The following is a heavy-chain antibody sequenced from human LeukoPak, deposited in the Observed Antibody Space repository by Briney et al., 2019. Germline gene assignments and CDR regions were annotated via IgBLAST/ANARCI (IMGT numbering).Heavy chain of an antibody. CDR3: ARGRLAYFSFDY. V-gene: IGHV3-53*01. Sequence: GGSLRLSCAASGFTVSSNYMSWVRQAPGKGLEWVSVIYSGGSTYYADSVKGRFTISRDNSKNTLYLQMNSLRAEDTAVYYCARGRLAYFSFDYWGQGALVTVSS. D-gene: IGHD2-21*01. CDR1: GFTVSSNY. CDR2: IYSGGST. J-gene: IGHJ4*02.